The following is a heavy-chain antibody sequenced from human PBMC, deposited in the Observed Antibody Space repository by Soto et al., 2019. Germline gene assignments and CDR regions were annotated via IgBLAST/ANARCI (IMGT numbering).Heavy chain of an antibody. J-gene: IGHJ4*02. CDR1: GGTFSSYA. CDR2: IIPIFGTA. Sequence: ASVKVSCKASGGTFSSYAISWVRQAPGQGLEWMGGIIPIFGTANYAQKFQGRVTITADESTSTAYMELSSLRSEDTAVYYCARIPPKDGSGSYFYFDYWGQGTLVTVSS. CDR3: ARIPPKDGSGSYFYFDY. D-gene: IGHD3-10*01. V-gene: IGHV1-69*13.